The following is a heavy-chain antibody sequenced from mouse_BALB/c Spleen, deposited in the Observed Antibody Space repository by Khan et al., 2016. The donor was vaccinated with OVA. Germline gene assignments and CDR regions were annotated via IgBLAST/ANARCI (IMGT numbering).Heavy chain of an antibody. CDR3: ARSGTITTVVATDFDY. CDR2: IKYSGST. D-gene: IGHD1-1*01. Sequence: EVQLQESGPGLVKPSQSLSLTCTVTGYSITSDYAWNWLRQFPGNKLEWMGYIKYSGSTSYNPSLKSRISITRNTSKNRFFLQLSSVTTEDTATYYCARSGTITTVVATDFDYWGQGTPLTVSS. V-gene: IGHV3-2*02. CDR1: GYSITSDYA. J-gene: IGHJ2*01.